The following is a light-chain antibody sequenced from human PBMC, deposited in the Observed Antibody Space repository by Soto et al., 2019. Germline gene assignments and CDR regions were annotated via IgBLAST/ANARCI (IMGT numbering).Light chain of an antibody. CDR2: DAS. V-gene: IGKV3-15*01. Sequence: EIVMTKYPATLSVSPGERATLSCRASQSVSSYLAWYQQQPGQNPRLLIYDASTRATDIPARFSGSGSGTEYTHTISSLQSEDFAVYYCQQYKRWLYTFGQGTKLEIK. CDR1: QSVSSY. J-gene: IGKJ2*01. CDR3: QQYKRWLYT.